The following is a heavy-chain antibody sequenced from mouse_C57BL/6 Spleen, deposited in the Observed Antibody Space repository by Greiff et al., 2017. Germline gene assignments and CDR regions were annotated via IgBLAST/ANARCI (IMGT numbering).Heavy chain of an antibody. V-gene: IGHV10-3*01. D-gene: IGHD2-2*01. CDR1: GFTFNTYA. Sequence: EVQRVESGGGLAQPKGSLKLSCAASGFTFNTYAMHWVRQAPGKGLEWVARIRSKSSNYATYYADSVKDRVTISRDDSQSMLYLQMNNLKTEDTAMYFCVRDGYPSYAMDYWGQGTSVTVSS. J-gene: IGHJ4*01. CDR2: IRSKSSNYAT. CDR3: VRDGYPSYAMDY.